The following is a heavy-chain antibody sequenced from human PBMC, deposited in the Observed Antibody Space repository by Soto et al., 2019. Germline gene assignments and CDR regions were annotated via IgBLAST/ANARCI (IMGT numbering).Heavy chain of an antibody. CDR2: IWYDGSNK. V-gene: IGHV3-33*01. CDR3: ARVPSTVGAFDI. CDR1: GFTFSSYG. J-gene: IGHJ3*02. D-gene: IGHD4-4*01. Sequence: PGGSLRLSCAASGFTFSSYGMHWVRQAPGKGLEWVAVIWYDGSNKYYADSVKGRFTISRDNSKNTLYLQMNSLRAEDTAVYYCARVPSTVGAFDIWGQGTMVTVSS.